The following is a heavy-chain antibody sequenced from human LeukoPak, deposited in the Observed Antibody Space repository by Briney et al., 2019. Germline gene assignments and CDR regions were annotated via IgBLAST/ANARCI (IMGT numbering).Heavy chain of an antibody. CDR1: GYTFISYA. Sequence: ASVKVSCKASGYTFISYAMNWVRQAPGQGLEWMGSINTNTGNPTYAQGFTGRFVFSLDTSVSTAYLHISSLEAEDTAIYYCATDLKKGDSGCFDYWGQGTLVTVSS. CDR3: ATDLKKGDSGCFDY. V-gene: IGHV7-4-1*02. CDR2: INTNTGNP. D-gene: IGHD6-19*01. J-gene: IGHJ4*02.